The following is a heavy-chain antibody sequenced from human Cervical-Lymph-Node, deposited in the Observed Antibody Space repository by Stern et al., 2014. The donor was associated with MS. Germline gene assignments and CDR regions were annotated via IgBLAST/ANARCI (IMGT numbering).Heavy chain of an antibody. CDR2: IYWDDDK. D-gene: IGHD2-2*01. V-gene: IGHV2-5*02. Sequence: QVTLKESGPTLVKPTQTLTLTCTFSGFSLSTSGVGVGWIRQPPGKALAWLALIYWDDDKRYSPSLKSRLTITKDTSKNQVVLTMTNMDPVDTATYYCAQTNPTAMFDYWGQGTLVTVSS. CDR1: GFSLSTSGVG. J-gene: IGHJ4*02. CDR3: AQTNPTAMFDY.